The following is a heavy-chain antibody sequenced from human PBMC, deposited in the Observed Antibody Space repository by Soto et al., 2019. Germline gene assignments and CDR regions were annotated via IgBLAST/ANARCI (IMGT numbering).Heavy chain of an antibody. CDR3: ARCEWLRLPPLYYYYGMDV. Sequence: ASVKVSCKASGGTFSSYAISWVRQAPGQGLEWMGGIIPIFGTANYAQKFQGRVTITADESTSTAYMELSSLRSEDTAVYYCARCEWLRLPPLYYYYGMDVWGQGTTVTVSS. CDR1: GGTFSSYA. D-gene: IGHD5-12*01. J-gene: IGHJ6*02. CDR2: IIPIFGTA. V-gene: IGHV1-69*13.